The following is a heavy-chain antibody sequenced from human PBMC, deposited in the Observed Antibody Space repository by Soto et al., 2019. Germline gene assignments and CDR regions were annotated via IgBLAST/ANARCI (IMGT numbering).Heavy chain of an antibody. J-gene: IGHJ4*02. V-gene: IGHV3-74*01. CDR2: INSDGSST. Sequence: GGSLRLSCTASGITFSTYGMHWVRQTPGKGLVWVSRINSDGSSTSYADSVKGRFTISRDNAKNTLYLQMNSLRAEDAAVYYCTRRGCSTTGCYFNWGRGTLVTVSS. CDR3: TRRGCSTTGCYFN. D-gene: IGHD2-2*01. CDR1: GITFSTYG.